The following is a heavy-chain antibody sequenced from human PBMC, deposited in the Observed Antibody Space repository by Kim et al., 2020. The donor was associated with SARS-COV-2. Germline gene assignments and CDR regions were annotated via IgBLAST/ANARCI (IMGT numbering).Heavy chain of an antibody. Sequence: SETLSLTCAVFGESFSDFSWTWIRRSSGKGLEWIGEINQSGTTNYNPSLKSRVTISLDTSKNQFYLKVTSVTAADTATYYCARGRVGVVPSPVLGLGPFGKYHDMDVWDKGATVTVS. CDR3: ARGRVGVVPSPVLGLGPFGKYHDMDV. CDR2: INQSGTT. D-gene: IGHD2-2*01. V-gene: IGHV4-34*01. CDR1: GESFSDFS. J-gene: IGHJ6*03.